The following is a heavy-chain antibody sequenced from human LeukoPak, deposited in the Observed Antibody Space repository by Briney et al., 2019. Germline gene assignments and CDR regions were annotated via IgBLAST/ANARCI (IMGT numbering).Heavy chain of an antibody. J-gene: IGHJ3*01. V-gene: IGHV3-13*04. CDR2: IGTVDDT. Sequence: PGGSLRLSCAASGFTLINSDMHWVRQTTGNGLEWVSAIGTVDDTYYSDSVKGRFTISREHAKNSLYLQMNSLRAGDTAVYYCAREIRTVGGFDAYDLWGQGTMVTVSS. CDR3: AREIRTVGGFDAYDL. D-gene: IGHD2-15*01. CDR1: GFTLINSD.